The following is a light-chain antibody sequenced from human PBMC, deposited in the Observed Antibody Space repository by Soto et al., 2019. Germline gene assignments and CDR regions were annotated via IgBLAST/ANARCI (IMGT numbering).Light chain of an antibody. CDR2: AAS. Sequence: SASVGDRITITCRASQNIASYLNWYQQKPGKAPKLLIYAASSLQSGVPPRFSGSGSGTDFTLTISSLEPEDFAVYYCQQRSSWPPTITFGQGTRLEIK. J-gene: IGKJ5*01. CDR3: QQRSSWPPTIT. V-gene: IGKV1-39*01. CDR1: QNIASY.